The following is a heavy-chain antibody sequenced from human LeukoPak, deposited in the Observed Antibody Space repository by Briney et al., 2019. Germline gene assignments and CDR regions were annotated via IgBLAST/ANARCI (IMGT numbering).Heavy chain of an antibody. D-gene: IGHD6-13*01. V-gene: IGHV3-66*01. J-gene: IGHJ3*02. CDR2: IYSGGST. Sequence: GGSLRLSCAASGFTFSSYSMNWVRQAPGKGLEWVSVIYSGGSTYYADSVKGRFTISRDNSKNTLYLQMNSLRAEDTAIYYCARADSSSWLSDAFDIWGQGTMVTVSS. CDR1: GFTFSSYS. CDR3: ARADSSSWLSDAFDI.